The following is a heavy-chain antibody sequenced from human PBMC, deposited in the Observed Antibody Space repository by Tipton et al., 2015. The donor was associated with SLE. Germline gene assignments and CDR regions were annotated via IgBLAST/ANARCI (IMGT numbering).Heavy chain of an antibody. Sequence: SLRLSCAASGFTFSSYSMNWVRQAPGKGLEWVSAISGSGGSTYYADSVKGRFTISRDNSKNTLYLQMNSLRAEDTAVYYCARAIIRVLIVVREISLIPGGMDVWGQGTTVTVSS. D-gene: IGHD3-10*01. CDR3: ARAIIRVLIVVREISLIPGGMDV. J-gene: IGHJ6*02. V-gene: IGHV3-23*01. CDR2: ISGSGGST. CDR1: GFTFSSYS.